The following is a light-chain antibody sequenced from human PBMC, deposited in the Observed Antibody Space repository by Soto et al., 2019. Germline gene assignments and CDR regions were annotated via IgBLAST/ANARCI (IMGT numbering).Light chain of an antibody. CDR1: QDISNS. CDR2: GAS. V-gene: IGKV1-16*02. J-gene: IGKJ3*01. Sequence: DIQMTQSPSSLSASVGDRVTITCRASQDISNSLAWFQQKPGKAPKSLIYGASSLQSGVPSKFSGSGSGTDFTLTISSLQPEDFATYYCQQYRTYPLTFGPGTKVEIK. CDR3: QQYRTYPLT.